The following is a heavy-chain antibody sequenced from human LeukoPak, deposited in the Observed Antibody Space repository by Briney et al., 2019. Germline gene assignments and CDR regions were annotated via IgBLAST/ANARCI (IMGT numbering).Heavy chain of an antibody. Sequence: PGGSLRLSCAASGFTFSSYSMNWVRQVPGKGLEWVSSISSSSSYIYYADSVKGRFTISRDNAKNSLYLQMNSLRAEDTAVYYCARALLLRYFDWLVYDYWGQGTLVTVSS. V-gene: IGHV3-21*01. D-gene: IGHD3-9*01. CDR2: ISSSSSYI. CDR1: GFTFSSYS. CDR3: ARALLLRYFDWLVYDY. J-gene: IGHJ4*02.